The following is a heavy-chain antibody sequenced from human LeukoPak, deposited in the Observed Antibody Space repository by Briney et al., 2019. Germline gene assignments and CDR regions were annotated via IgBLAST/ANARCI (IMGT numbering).Heavy chain of an antibody. CDR1: GFTFSSYA. J-gene: IGHJ4*02. Sequence: PGGSLRLSCAASGFTFSSYAMSWVRQAPGKGLEWVSAISGNGGSTYYADPVKGRFTISRDNSKNTLYLQMNSLRAEDTAVYYCAKDRLPYYDSSGYPLDYWGQGTLVTVSS. CDR2: ISGNGGST. V-gene: IGHV3-23*01. D-gene: IGHD3-22*01. CDR3: AKDRLPYYDSSGYPLDY.